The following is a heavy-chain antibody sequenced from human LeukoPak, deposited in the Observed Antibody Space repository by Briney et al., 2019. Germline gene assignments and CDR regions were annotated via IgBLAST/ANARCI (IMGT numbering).Heavy chain of an antibody. CDR1: GYTFTSYG. D-gene: IGHD3-3*01. Sequence: ASVKVSCKASGYTFTSYGISWVRQAPGQGLEWMGWISAYNGNTNYAQKLQGRVTMTTDTSTSTAYMELRSLRSDDTAVYYCARAPVPYYDFWSGYTYYYYYYMDVWGKGTTVTVSS. CDR3: ARAPVPYYDFWSGYTYYYYYYMDV. CDR2: ISAYNGNT. V-gene: IGHV1-18*01. J-gene: IGHJ6*03.